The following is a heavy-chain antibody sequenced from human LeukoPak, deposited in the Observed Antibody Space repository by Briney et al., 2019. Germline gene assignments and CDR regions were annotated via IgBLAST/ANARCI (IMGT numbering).Heavy chain of an antibody. CDR3: ASLWRLGGDY. V-gene: IGHV4-61*09. J-gene: IGHJ4*02. CDR2: IHISGST. Sequence: SQTLSLTCTVSGGSISSGSYCWSWIRQSAGKGLEWIGHIHISGSTNYNPSLKSRVTISVDTSKNQFSLKLSSVTAADTAVYYCASLWRLGGDYWGQGTLVTVSS. D-gene: IGHD3-16*01. CDR1: GGSISSGSYC.